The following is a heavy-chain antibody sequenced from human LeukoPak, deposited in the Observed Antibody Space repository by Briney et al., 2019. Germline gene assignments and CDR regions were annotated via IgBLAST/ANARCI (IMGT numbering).Heavy chain of an antibody. CDR1: GYSISSGYY. CDR3: ARGLPGGQLSRYDY. D-gene: IGHD6-13*01. V-gene: IGHV4-38-2*02. J-gene: IGHJ4*02. CDR2: IYQSGKT. Sequence: SETLSLTXSVSGYSISSGYYWGWIRQPPGKGLEWMGIIYQSGKTYCNPSLERRVTISVDTSKNQFSLKMNSMTAADTAMYYCARGLPGGQLSRYDYWGQGTLVTVSS.